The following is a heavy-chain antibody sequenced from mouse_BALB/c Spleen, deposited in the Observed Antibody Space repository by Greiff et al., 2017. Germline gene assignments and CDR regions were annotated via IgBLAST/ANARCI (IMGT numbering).Heavy chain of an antibody. CDR3: ARGGGGNYGYGFAY. D-gene: IGHD1-2*01. J-gene: IGHJ3*01. CDR1: GYSFTSYW. Sequence: QVQLQQPGAELVRPGASLKLSCTASGYSFTSYWMNWVQQSPGKGLEWIGMIHPSDSETRLNQKFKDKATLTVDKSSSTTYMQLSSPTSEDSAVYDGARGGGGNYGYGFAYWGQGTLVTVAA. V-gene: IGHV1S82*01. CDR2: IHPSDSET.